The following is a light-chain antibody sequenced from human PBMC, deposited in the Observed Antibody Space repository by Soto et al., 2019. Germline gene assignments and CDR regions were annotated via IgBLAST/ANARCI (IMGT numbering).Light chain of an antibody. CDR2: GAS. Sequence: EIVLTQSPGTLSLSPGERATLSCRASQSVSSSYLAWYQQKPGQAPRLLIYGASSRDTGIPDRFSGSGSGICFTLTISGLEAEDFAVYYCEQYASSPVYTFGQGTKLEIK. CDR3: EQYASSPVYT. CDR1: QSVSSSY. J-gene: IGKJ2*01. V-gene: IGKV3-20*01.